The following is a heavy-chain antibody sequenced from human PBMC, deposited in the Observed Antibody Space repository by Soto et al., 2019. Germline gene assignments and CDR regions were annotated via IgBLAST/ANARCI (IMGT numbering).Heavy chain of an antibody. CDR2: ISSNGGST. Sequence: PGGFLRLSCAASGFTFSSYGRHWVRQAPGKGLEYVSAISSNGGSTYYANSVKGRFTISRDNSKNTLYLKMGSLRAEDMAVYYCARGNYDFWSGYYIRYSYYFDYWGQGTLVTVSS. CDR3: ARGNYDFWSGYYIRYSYYFDY. CDR1: GFTFSSYG. J-gene: IGHJ4*02. D-gene: IGHD3-3*01. V-gene: IGHV3-64*01.